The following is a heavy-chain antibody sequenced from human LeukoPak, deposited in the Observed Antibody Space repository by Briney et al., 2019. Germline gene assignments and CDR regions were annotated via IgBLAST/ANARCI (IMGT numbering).Heavy chain of an antibody. V-gene: IGHV1-2*02. Sequence: ASVKVSCKASGYTFTGYYMHWVRQAPGQGLEWMGWINPNSGGTNYAQKFQGRVTMTRDTSISTAYMELSRLRSDDTAVYYCARGRREYQLPDDAFDIWGQGTMVTVSS. CDR3: ARGRREYQLPDDAFDI. D-gene: IGHD2-2*01. CDR1: GYTFTGYY. J-gene: IGHJ3*02. CDR2: INPNSGGT.